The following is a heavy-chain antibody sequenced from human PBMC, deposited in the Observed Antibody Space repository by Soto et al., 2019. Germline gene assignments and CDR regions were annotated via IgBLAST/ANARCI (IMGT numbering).Heavy chain of an antibody. J-gene: IGHJ2*01. CDR1: GFTFSSYG. V-gene: IGHV3-33*01. CDR2: IWNDGSNK. CDR3: ARDPRNIEARQRSWWYFDL. Sequence: QVQLVESGGGVVQPGRSLRLSCAASGFTFSSYGMHWVRQAPGKGLEWVADIWNDGSNKYYADSVKGRFTISRDNSKNTLYLQMNSLRAEDTAVYYCARDPRNIEARQRSWWYFDLWGRGTLVTVSS. D-gene: IGHD6-6*01.